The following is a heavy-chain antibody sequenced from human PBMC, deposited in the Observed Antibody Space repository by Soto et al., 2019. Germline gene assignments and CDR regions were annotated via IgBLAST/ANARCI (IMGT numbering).Heavy chain of an antibody. V-gene: IGHV4-34*01. Sequence: QVQLQQWGAGLLKPSETQSLTCAVYGGSFSGYYWNWIRQPPGKGLEWIGEINHSGSTNYNPSLKSRVTISVDTSKNQFSLKLSSVTAADTAVYYCARGWGRIFDYWGQGTQVTVSS. CDR3: ARGWGRIFDY. CDR2: INHSGST. D-gene: IGHD7-27*01. CDR1: GGSFSGYY. J-gene: IGHJ4*02.